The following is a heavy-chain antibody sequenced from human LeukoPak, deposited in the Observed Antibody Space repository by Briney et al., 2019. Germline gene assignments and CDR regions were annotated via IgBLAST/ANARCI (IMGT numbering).Heavy chain of an antibody. CDR2: IYYSGST. V-gene: IGHV4-39*01. CDR3: ARQGGYYDYVWGSYRPNWFDP. CDR1: GGSISSSSYY. D-gene: IGHD3-16*02. Sequence: SSETLSLTCTVSGGSISSSSYYWGWIRQPPGKGLDRIGSIYYSGSTYYNPSLKSRVTISVDTSKNQFSLKLSSVTAADTAVYYCARQGGYYDYVWGSYRPNWFDPWGQGTLVTVSS. J-gene: IGHJ5*02.